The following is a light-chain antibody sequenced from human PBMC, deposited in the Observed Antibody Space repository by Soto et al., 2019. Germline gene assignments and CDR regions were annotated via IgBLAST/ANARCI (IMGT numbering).Light chain of an antibody. CDR1: QSVSSY. CDR3: QQRSNWPVT. V-gene: IGKV3-11*01. J-gene: IGKJ1*01. Sequence: EIVLTQSPATLSLSLGERATLSCRASQSVSSYLAWYQQKPGQAPRLLIYDASKRATGISARFSGSGSGTDFTLTISSLEPEDFAVYYCQQRSNWPVTFGQGTKVEFK. CDR2: DAS.